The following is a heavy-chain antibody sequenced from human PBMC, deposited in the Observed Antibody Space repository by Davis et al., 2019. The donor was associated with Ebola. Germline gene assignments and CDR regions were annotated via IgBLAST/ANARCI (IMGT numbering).Heavy chain of an antibody. CDR3: ARLDGLGIAVAGGRSYYMDV. CDR2: ISAYNGNT. CDR1: GYTFTSYG. V-gene: IGHV1-18*04. J-gene: IGHJ6*03. D-gene: IGHD6-19*01. Sequence: ASVKVSCKASGYTFTSYGISWVRQAPGQGLEWMGWISAYNGNTNYAQKLQGRVTMTTDTSTSTAYMELRSLRSDDTAVYYCARLDGLGIAVAGGRSYYMDVWGKGTTVTVSS.